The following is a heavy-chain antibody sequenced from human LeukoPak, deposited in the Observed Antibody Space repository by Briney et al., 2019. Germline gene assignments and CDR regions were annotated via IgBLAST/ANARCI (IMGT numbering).Heavy chain of an antibody. CDR1: GYSISSGYQ. D-gene: IGHD2-2*01. CDR2: IDHSGSA. J-gene: IGHJ5*02. V-gene: IGHV4-38-2*02. Sequence: SETLSLTCGVSGYSISSGYQWAWIRQSPGKGLEWIGSIDHSGSAHYNPSLKSRVTISVVTSKNQFSLNMYSVTAADTAVYYCARDPRWLTPDCTSTSCYENYFDPWGQGTLVTVSS. CDR3: ARDPRWLTPDCTSTSCYENYFDP.